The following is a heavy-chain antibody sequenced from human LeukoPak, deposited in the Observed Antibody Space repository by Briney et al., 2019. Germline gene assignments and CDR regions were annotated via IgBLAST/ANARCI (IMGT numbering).Heavy chain of an antibody. J-gene: IGHJ4*02. D-gene: IGHD3-10*01. V-gene: IGHV3-23*01. Sequence: GGSLRLSCAASGFTFNNYVMSWVRQAPGKGLEWVSGIDYSGGNTNYADSVLGRFTVSRDNSKNTLYLQMNSLRAEDTAVYYCVATRVCGGVLLRPNCLYFENWGQGTLDSVSS. CDR3: VATRVCGGVLLRPNCLYFEN. CDR2: IDYSGGNT. CDR1: GFTFNNYV.